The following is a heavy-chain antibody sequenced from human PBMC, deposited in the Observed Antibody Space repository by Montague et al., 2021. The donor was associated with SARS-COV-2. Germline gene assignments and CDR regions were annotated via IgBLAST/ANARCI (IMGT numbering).Heavy chain of an antibody. V-gene: IGHV6-1*01. CDR2: TYFRTQWFH. J-gene: IGHJ4*02. Sequence: CAISGDSVSNNRAAWNWIRQSPSGGLQWLGRTYFRTQWFHHYASXVEGRITVNADASKNHFSLQLTSVTPEDSAKYFCVRSQYSNTWFFDYWGQGAQVTVSS. D-gene: IGHD6-6*01. CDR3: VRSQYSNTWFFDY. CDR1: GDSVSNNRAA.